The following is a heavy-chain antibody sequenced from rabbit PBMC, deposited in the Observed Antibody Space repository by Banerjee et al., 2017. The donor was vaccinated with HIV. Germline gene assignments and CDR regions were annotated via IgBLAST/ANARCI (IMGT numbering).Heavy chain of an antibody. CDR1: GFSFSSSYW. J-gene: IGHJ4*01. CDR3: ARGDDGSSGSNL. D-gene: IGHD1-1*01. CDR2: IDTGSSGTT. Sequence: QEQLEESGGDLVKPEGSLTLTCTASGFSFSSSYWIWWVRQAPGKGLEWIACIDTGSSGTTYYASWAKGRFTISKTSSTTVTLQMTSLTAADTVTYFCARGDDGSSGSNLWGPGTLVTVS. V-gene: IGHV1S45*01.